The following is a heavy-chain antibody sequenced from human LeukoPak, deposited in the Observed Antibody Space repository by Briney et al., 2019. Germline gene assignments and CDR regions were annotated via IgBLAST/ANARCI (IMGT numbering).Heavy chain of an antibody. Sequence: SETLSLTXTVSGGSISSSSYYSGWIRRPPGKGLQWIGSIHYSGTTYYNPSLKSRVTISVATSKNQFSLNLSSVTAADTAVYYCARHLYDSSGYYYDYFYYYMDVWGKGTTVTVSS. CDR3: ARHLYDSSGYYYDYFYYYMDV. D-gene: IGHD3-22*01. CDR1: GGSISSSSYY. J-gene: IGHJ6*03. V-gene: IGHV4-39*01. CDR2: IHYSGTT.